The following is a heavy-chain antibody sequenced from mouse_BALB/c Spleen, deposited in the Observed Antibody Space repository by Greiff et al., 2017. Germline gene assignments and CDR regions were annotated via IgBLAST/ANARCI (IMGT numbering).Heavy chain of an antibody. CDR2: ISDGGSYT. J-gene: IGHJ4*01. Sequence: EVKVIESGGGLVKPGGSLKLSCAASGFTFSDYYMYWVRQTPEKRLEWVATISDGGSYTYYPDSVKGRFTISRDNAKNNLYLQMSSLKSEDTAMYYCARGGLRRRNAMDYWGQGTSVTVSS. CDR1: GFTFSDYY. CDR3: ARGGLRRRNAMDY. V-gene: IGHV5-4*02. D-gene: IGHD2-4*01.